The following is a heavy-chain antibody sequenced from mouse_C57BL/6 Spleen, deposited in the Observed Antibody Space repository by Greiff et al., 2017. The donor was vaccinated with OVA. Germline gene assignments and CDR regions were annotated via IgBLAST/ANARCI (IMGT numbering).Heavy chain of an antibody. D-gene: IGHD2-4*01. V-gene: IGHV1-52*01. CDR3: ARDDDYGYYAMDY. Sequence: QVQLQQPGAELVRPGSSVKLSCKASGYTFTSYWMHWVKQRPIQGLEWIGNIDPSDSDTHYNQKFKDKATLTVDKSSSTAYMQLSSLTSEDAAVYYCARDDDYGYYAMDYWGQGTSVTVSS. J-gene: IGHJ4*01. CDR2: IDPSDSDT. CDR1: GYTFTSYW.